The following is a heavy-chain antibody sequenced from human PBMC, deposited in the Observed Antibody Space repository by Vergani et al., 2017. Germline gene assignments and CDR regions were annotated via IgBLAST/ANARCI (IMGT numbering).Heavy chain of an antibody. D-gene: IGHD2-21*02. CDR1: GGTFSSYA. Sequence: QVQLVQSGAEVKKPGSSVKVSCKASGGTFSSYAISWVRQAPGQGLEWMGGIIPIFGTANYAQKFQGRVTITADESTSTAYMELSSLRSEDTAGYYCARGIICGGDCYRYYYYYYMDVWGKGTTVTVSS. CDR3: ARGIICGGDCYRYYYYYYMDV. V-gene: IGHV1-69*01. J-gene: IGHJ6*03. CDR2: IIPIFGTA.